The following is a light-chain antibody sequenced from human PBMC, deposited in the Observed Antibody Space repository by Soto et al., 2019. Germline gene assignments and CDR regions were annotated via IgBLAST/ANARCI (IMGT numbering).Light chain of an antibody. CDR1: QSVSSTY. J-gene: IGKJ1*01. V-gene: IGKV3-20*01. CDR2: GAS. Sequence: EIVLTQSPGTLSLSPGERATLSCRASQSVSSTYLDWYQQKPGQAPRLLIYGASSRATGIPDRFSGSGSGTDFTLTISRLEPEDFAVYYCQHYGTFGQGTKVEIK. CDR3: QHYGT.